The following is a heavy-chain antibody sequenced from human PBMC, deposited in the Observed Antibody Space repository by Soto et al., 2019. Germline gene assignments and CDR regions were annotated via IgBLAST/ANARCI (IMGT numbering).Heavy chain of an antibody. V-gene: IGHV1-18*01. Sequence: QGQLVQSGPEVKKPGASVKVSCKTSGYTFSRYGISWVRQAPGQGLEWMGWISGYNGDTNYAQKVQGRVTMTIDTSTYTAYMGVRSLTSDATAIYYCAKNGQPPNNYYGMDVWGQGTTVTVSS. CDR2: ISGYNGDT. D-gene: IGHD2-8*01. J-gene: IGHJ6*02. CDR1: GYTFSRYG. CDR3: AKNGQPPNNYYGMDV.